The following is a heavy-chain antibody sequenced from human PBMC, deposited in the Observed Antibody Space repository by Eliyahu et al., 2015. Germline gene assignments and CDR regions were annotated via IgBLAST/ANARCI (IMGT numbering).Heavy chain of an antibody. D-gene: IGHD6-6*01. J-gene: IGHJ4*02. CDR1: GFPFSNYA. V-gene: IGHV3-23*01. Sequence: EVQLLXSGGGLVQPGGSLRLXCAASGFPFSNYAMSXVRQAPGEGVEGVXVIGGSGGHIYYADSVKGRFTISRDNSKNTLYMQMNSLRAEDTAVYYCAKDSSSSDTFFDYWGQGTLVTVSS. CDR3: AKDSSSSDTFFDY. CDR2: IGGSGGHI.